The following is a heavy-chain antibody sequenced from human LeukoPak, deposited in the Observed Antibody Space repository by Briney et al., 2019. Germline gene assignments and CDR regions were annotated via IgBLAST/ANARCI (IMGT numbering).Heavy chain of an antibody. D-gene: IGHD3-3*01. CDR1: GFTFNTYW. V-gene: IGHV3-48*01. Sequence: GGSLRLSCAASGFTFNTYWMHWVRQAPGKGLEWVSYISSSSSTIYYADSVKGRFTISRDNAKNSLYLQMNSLRAEDTAVYYCARDDYDFWSGLFSFHVWGQGTLVTVSS. J-gene: IGHJ4*02. CDR3: ARDDYDFWSGLFSFHV. CDR2: ISSSSSTI.